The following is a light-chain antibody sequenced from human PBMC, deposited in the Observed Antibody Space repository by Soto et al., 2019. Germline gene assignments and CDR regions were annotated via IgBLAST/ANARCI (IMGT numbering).Light chain of an antibody. CDR2: GAS. J-gene: IGKJ2*01. CDR3: QQYHNWPPQYT. Sequence: EIVMTQSPASLSVSPGDGATLSCRASQSVASNVAWYQQKPGQGPRLLIHGASTRAVGVPARFSGSGSGTDFTLTSSSLQSEDFAVYYGQQYHNWPPQYTVGQGTKLQIK. CDR1: QSVASN. V-gene: IGKV3-15*01.